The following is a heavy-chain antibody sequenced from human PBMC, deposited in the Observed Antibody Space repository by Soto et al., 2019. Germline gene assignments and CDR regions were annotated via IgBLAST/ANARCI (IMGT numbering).Heavy chain of an antibody. CDR3: VKDGGYCSSSTCYSPRNHYFDS. J-gene: IGHJ4*02. D-gene: IGHD2-2*01. V-gene: IGHV3-7*03. CDR2: IKFDGSEK. Sequence: LRLSCEASGFTFSDYWMSWVRQAPGKGPEWVANIKFDGSEKQYVDSVRGRFTISRDNSRNSLFLQMNSLRAGDTAVYYCVKDGGYCSSSTCYSPRNHYFDSWGQGTLVTVSS. CDR1: GFTFSDYW.